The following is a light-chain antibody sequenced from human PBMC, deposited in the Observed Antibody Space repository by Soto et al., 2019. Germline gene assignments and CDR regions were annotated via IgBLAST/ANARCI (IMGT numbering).Light chain of an antibody. J-gene: IGLJ2*01. Sequence: QSVLTQPPSVSAAPGQKVTISCSGSSSNIGNNYVSWYQHLPGTAPKLLIYDNNQRPSGIPDRFSGSKSGTSATLGITGLQTGDEAEYYCGTWDSSLSIVLFGGGTKVTVL. CDR2: DNN. V-gene: IGLV1-51*01. CDR1: SSNIGNNY. CDR3: GTWDSSLSIVL.